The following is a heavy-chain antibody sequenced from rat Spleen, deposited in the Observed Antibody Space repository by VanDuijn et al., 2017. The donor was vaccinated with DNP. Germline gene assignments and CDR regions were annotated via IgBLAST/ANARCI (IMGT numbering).Heavy chain of an antibody. CDR2: ISNSGIT. V-gene: IGHV2S12*01. D-gene: IGHD4-3*01. J-gene: IGHJ4*01. Sequence: QVQLKESGPGLVQPSQTLSLTCTVSGFSLTSYGVSWVRQPPGKGLEWIAAISNSGITYYNSALKSRLSISKATSKSQVSLKLNRLQTEDTATYYCARDLIIRDTTSAMDAWGPGTSVTVSS. CDR1: GFSLTSYG. CDR3: ARDLIIRDTTSAMDA.